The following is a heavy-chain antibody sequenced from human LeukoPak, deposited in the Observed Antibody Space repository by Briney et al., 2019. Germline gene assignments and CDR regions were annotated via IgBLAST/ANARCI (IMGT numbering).Heavy chain of an antibody. D-gene: IGHD6-19*01. V-gene: IGHV3-23*01. J-gene: IGHJ5*02. CDR3: AKDLSRAVAADWFDP. Sequence: GGSLRLSCATSGFTFSNYDMSWVRQAPGKGLEWVSSISDSGGSTYYADSVKGRFTISRDNSKNTLYLQMTNLRAADTAVYYCAKDLSRAVAADWFDPWDQGSLVTVSS. CDR2: ISDSGGST. CDR1: GFTFSNYD.